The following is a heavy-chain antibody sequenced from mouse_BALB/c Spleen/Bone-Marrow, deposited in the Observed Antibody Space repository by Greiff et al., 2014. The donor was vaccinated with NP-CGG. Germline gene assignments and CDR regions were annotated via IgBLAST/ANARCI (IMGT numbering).Heavy chain of an antibody. Sequence: EVHLVESGGGLVQPGGSRKPSCAASGFTFSSFGMHWVRQAPEKGLEWVAYISSGSSTIYYADTVKGRFTISRDNPKNTLFLQMTSLRSEDTAMYYCARTTYNAMDYWGQGTSVTVSS. CDR1: GFTFSSFG. V-gene: IGHV5-17*02. CDR3: ARTTYNAMDY. J-gene: IGHJ4*01. D-gene: IGHD2-12*01. CDR2: ISSGSSTI.